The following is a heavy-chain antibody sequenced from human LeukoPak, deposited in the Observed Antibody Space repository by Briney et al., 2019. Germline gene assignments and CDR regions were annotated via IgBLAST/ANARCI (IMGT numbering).Heavy chain of an antibody. CDR2: IYTSGST. D-gene: IGHD6-6*01. CDR1: GGSISSGSYY. Sequence: SETLSLTCTVSGGSISSGSYYWSWIRQPAGKGLEWIGRIYTSGSTNCNPSLKSRVTISVDTSKNQFSLKLSSVTAADTAVYYCARGNRIAARPFDYWGQGTLVTVSS. V-gene: IGHV4-61*02. J-gene: IGHJ4*02. CDR3: ARGNRIAARPFDY.